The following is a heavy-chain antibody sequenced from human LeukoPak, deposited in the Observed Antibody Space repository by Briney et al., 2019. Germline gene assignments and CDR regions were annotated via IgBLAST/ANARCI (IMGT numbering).Heavy chain of an antibody. CDR2: IKSKTDGGTT. CDR1: GFTFNNAW. Sequence: GGSLRLSCAASGFTFNNAWMSWVRQAPGKGLEWVGRIKSKTDGGTTDYAAPVKGRFTISRDDSKNTLYLQMNSLKTEDTAVYYCTTDVGSSGYPFDYWGQGTLVTVSS. D-gene: IGHD3-22*01. CDR3: TTDVGSSGYPFDY. J-gene: IGHJ4*02. V-gene: IGHV3-15*01.